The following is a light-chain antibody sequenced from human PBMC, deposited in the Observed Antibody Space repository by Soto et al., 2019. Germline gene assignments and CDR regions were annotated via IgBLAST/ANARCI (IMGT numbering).Light chain of an antibody. J-gene: IGKJ1*01. V-gene: IGKV1-33*01. CDR1: QDISNY. CDR3: QQYSSHRT. Sequence: DIQMTQSPSSLSASVGDRVTITCQASQDISNYLNWYQQKPGKAPKLLIYDASNLETGVPSRFSGSGSGTEFTLTISGLQADDFATYYCQQYSSHRTFGQGTKVDIK. CDR2: DAS.